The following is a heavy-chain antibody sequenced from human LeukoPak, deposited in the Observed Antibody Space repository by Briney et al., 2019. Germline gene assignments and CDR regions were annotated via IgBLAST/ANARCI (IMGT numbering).Heavy chain of an antibody. J-gene: IGHJ4*02. CDR2: MNPNRGDT. Sequence: ASVTVSCKASGYSFTGYYIHWMRQAPGQGLEWMGWMNPNRGDTSYAQKFQGRVTMTRDTPINTAYMELSGLTSDNTAVYYCGRRRIDCSDTGCYVDYWGQGTLVTVSS. V-gene: IGHV1-2*02. CDR3: GRRRIDCSDTGCYVDY. CDR1: GYSFTGYY. D-gene: IGHD2-15*01.